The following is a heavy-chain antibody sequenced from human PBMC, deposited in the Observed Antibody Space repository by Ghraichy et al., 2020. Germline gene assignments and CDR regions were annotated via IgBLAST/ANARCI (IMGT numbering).Heavy chain of an antibody. CDR3: ARTYRIAAAGNFFDY. V-gene: IGHV4-59*02. D-gene: IGHD6-13*01. Sequence: GSLRLSCTVSGESVSVYYWSWIRQPPGKGLEWIGYIYYTGSTTYNPSLQSRVTISIDTSKNQFSLRLRSVTAADTAVYYCARTYRIAAAGNFFDYWGQGSLVTVSS. CDR1: GESVSVYY. J-gene: IGHJ4*02. CDR2: IYYTGST.